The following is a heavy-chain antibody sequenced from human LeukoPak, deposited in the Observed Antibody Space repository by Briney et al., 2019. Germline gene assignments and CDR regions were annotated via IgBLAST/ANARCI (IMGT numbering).Heavy chain of an antibody. CDR3: AKVLPLTTSGSLDAFDI. V-gene: IGHV3-23*01. J-gene: IGHJ3*02. D-gene: IGHD4-17*01. Sequence: GGSLRLSCAASGFTFSSYAMSWVRQAAGKGLEWVSGISGSGVSTYYADSVKGRFTISRDNSKNTLYLQMNSLRAEDTAVYYCAKVLPLTTSGSLDAFDIWGQGTMVTVSS. CDR2: ISGSGVST. CDR1: GFTFSSYA.